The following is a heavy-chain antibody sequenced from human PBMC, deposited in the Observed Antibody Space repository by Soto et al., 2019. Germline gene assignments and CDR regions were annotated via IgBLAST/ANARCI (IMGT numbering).Heavy chain of an antibody. V-gene: IGHV3-11*06. CDR2: ISPKGTYR. CDR3: ARGGGGGLFDL. D-gene: IGHD2-21*01. CDR1: GFPFIDYY. Sequence: QVQLVESGGGLFKLGGSLRLSCATSGFPFIDYYMSWIRQPPGKGLEFVSYISPKGTYRTYADSVKGRFTISRDNAKNSLYLQVNSLRAEDTAVYYCARGGGGGLFDLWGQGTFVTVSS. J-gene: IGHJ5*02.